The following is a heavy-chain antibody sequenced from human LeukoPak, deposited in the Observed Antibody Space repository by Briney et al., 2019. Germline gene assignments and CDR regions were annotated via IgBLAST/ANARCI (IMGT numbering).Heavy chain of an antibody. CDR3: ARGDKQWLVPFDY. CDR1: GGSISSSSYY. D-gene: IGHD6-19*01. Sequence: SETLSLTCTVSGGSISSSSYYWGWIRQPPGKGLEWIGSIYYSGSTYYNPSLKSRVTISVDTSKNQFSLKLSSVTAADTAVYYCARGDKQWLVPFDYWGQGTLVTVSS. J-gene: IGHJ4*02. CDR2: IYYSGST. V-gene: IGHV4-39*07.